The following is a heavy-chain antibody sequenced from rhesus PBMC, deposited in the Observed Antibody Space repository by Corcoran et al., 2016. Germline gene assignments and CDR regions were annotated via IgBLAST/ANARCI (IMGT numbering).Heavy chain of an antibody. CDR1: GYSISSVSY. V-gene: IGHV4-99*01. CDR2: MSGSRGST. J-gene: IGHJ4*01. CDR3: AGHVPAAGIFDY. Sequence: QVQLQESVPGLVKPSETLSLTCAVSGYSISSVSYSGWISHPLGKGLEYIGYMSGSRGSTYCNPSLNSGVTISKDTSKNQFSLKLSAVTAADTAVYYCAGHVPAAGIFDYWGQGVLVTVSS. D-gene: IGHD6-25*01.